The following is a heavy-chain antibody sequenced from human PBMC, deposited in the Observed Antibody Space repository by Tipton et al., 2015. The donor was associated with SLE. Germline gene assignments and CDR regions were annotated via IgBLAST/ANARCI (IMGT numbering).Heavy chain of an antibody. J-gene: IGHJ4*02. CDR1: GFRFSTYS. CDR3: AREGGGYFDY. V-gene: IGHV3-21*04. D-gene: IGHD1-26*01. Sequence: SLRLSCAASGFRFSTYSMNWVRQAPGKGLEWVSSISSTSTYIYYADSVKGRFTISRDNSKKTLFLQMNSLIAEDTAVYYCAREGGGYFDYWGQGTLVTVSS. CDR2: ISSTSTYI.